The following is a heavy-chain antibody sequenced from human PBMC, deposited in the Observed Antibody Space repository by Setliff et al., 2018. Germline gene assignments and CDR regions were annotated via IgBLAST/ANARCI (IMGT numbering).Heavy chain of an antibody. CDR2: IYWDDDK. D-gene: IGHD3-22*01. CDR1: GFSLSTSGVG. J-gene: IGHJ4*02. Sequence: SGPTLVNPTQTLTLTCTFSGFSLSTSGVGVGWIRQPPGRALEWLALIYWDDDKRYSPSLKSRLTITKDTSKNQVVLTMTNMDPVDTATYYCAHRRGDYYDSSGYYYDYWGQGTLVTVSS. V-gene: IGHV2-5*02. CDR3: AHRRGDYYDSSGYYYDY.